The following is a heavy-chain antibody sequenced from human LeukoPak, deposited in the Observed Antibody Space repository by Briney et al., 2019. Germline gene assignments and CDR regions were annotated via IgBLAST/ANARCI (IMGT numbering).Heavy chain of an antibody. CDR2: ISYDGSNK. CDR3: ARGDYSSSWYHNSWFDP. Sequence: GGSLRLSCAASGFTFSSYAMHWVRQAPGKGLEWVAVISYDGSNKYYADSVKGRFAISRDNSKNTLYLQMNSLRAEDTAVYYCARGDYSSSWYHNSWFDPWGQGTLVTVSS. J-gene: IGHJ5*02. CDR1: GFTFSSYA. V-gene: IGHV3-30*09. D-gene: IGHD6-13*01.